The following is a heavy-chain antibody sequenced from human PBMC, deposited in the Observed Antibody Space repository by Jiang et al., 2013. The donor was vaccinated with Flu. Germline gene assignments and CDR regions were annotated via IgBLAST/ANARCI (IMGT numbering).Heavy chain of an antibody. V-gene: IGHV7-4-1*02. CDR1: GYTFTSYA. CDR2: ISTNTGNP. CDR3: AKTLGVAAGYAFDM. Sequence: QSGSELKKPGASVKVSCKASGYTFTSYAMNWVRQAPGQGPEWMGWISTNTGNPTYAQGFTGRFVFSLDTSVSTAYLQISSLKAEDTAVYYCAKTLGVAAGYAFDMWGQGTMVTVSS. D-gene: IGHD6-19*01. J-gene: IGHJ3*02.